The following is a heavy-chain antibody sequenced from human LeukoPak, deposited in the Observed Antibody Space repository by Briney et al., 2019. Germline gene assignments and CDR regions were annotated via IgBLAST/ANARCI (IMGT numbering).Heavy chain of an antibody. J-gene: IGHJ6*02. D-gene: IGHD6-13*01. CDR3: AREYLAAGTPYYYYGMDV. CDR2: IYTSGST. Sequence: SETLSLTCTVSGGSISSYYWSWIRPPAGKGLHWMGRIYTSGSTNYNHSLKSRVTMSVDTSKNQFSLTLSSVTAADTAVYYCAREYLAAGTPYYYYGMDVWGQGTTVTVSS. CDR1: GGSISSYY. V-gene: IGHV4-4*07.